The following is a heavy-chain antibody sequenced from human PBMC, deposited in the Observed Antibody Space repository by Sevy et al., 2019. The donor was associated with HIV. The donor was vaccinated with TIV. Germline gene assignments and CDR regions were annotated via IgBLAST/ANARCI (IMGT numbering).Heavy chain of an antibody. D-gene: IGHD2-2*01. V-gene: IGHV3-30*18. Sequence: GESLKISCVASGFTFGMHGMHWVRQAPGKGLEWVAAVSFDGSNKYYGESVKGRVAISRDNSGRTLYLQMNGLRVDDTALYYCAKDFEPNRYCSSGSCHDTFDVWGRGTMVTVSS. CDR3: AKDFEPNRYCSSGSCHDTFDV. CDR1: GFTFGMHG. J-gene: IGHJ3*01. CDR2: VSFDGSNK.